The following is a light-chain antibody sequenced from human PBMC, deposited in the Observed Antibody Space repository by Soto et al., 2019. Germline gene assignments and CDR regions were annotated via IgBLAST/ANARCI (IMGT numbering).Light chain of an antibody. CDR2: RNN. CDR1: SSNIGSNY. CDR3: AAWDDSLSGLV. Sequence: QSVLTQPPSASGTPGQRVTISCSGSSSNIGSNYVYWYHQLPGTAPKLVIYRNNQRPSGVPDRFSGSKSGTSASLAISGLRSEDEADYYCAAWDDSLSGLVFGRGTTLTVL. J-gene: IGLJ2*01. V-gene: IGLV1-47*01.